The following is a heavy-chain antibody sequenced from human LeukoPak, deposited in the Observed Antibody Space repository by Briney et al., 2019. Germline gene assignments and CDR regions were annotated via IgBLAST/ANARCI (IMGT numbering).Heavy chain of an antibody. CDR1: GGSISSHY. V-gene: IGHV4-4*09. Sequence: PSETLSLTCTVSGGSISSHYWSWVRQTPEKGLELIGYISSSGGTKCNASLKSRVSISMDTSMNQFSLKLTSVTAADTAVFYCARLLDWGPFDFWGQGTLVTVSS. D-gene: IGHD3-16*01. CDR3: ARLLDWGPFDF. CDR2: ISSSGGT. J-gene: IGHJ4*02.